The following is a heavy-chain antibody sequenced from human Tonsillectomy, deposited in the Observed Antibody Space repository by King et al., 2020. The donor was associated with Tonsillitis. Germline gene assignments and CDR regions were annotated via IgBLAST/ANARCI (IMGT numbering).Heavy chain of an antibody. CDR2: ISGSGGST. CDR3: AKELWSKQKLPYFFDY. J-gene: IGHJ4*02. CDR1: GFTFSSYA. D-gene: IGHD6-13*01. V-gene: IGHV3-23*04. Sequence: VQLVESGGGLVQPGGSLRLSCAASGFTFSSYAMSWVRQAPGKGLEWVSAISGSGGSTYYADSVKGRFTISRDNSKNTLYLQMNSLRAEDTAVFYCAKELWSKQKLPYFFDYWGQGTLVTVSS.